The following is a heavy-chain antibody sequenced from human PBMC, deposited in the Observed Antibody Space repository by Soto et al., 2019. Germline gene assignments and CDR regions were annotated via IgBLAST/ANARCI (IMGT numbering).Heavy chain of an antibody. CDR2: IYPGDSDT. D-gene: IGHD6-6*01. CDR1: GYRFTTYW. J-gene: IGHJ6*02. CDR3: ARGGISSSYYYYALDV. V-gene: IGHV5-51*01. Sequence: ESLKISCKGSGYRFTTYWISWVRQTPGKGLEWMGIIYPGDSDTRYSPSFQGQVTISADKSISTAYLQWSSLRASDTAIYYCARGGISSSYYYYALDVWGQGTTVTVSS.